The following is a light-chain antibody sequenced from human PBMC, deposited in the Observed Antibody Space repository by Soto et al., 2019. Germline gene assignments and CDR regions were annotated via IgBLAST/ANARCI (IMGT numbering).Light chain of an antibody. CDR2: GAS. CDR1: QSLSSN. J-gene: IGKJ2*01. V-gene: IGKV3-15*01. CDR3: QQYNNWPMYT. Sequence: EIVMTQSPATLSVSPGERATLSCRASQSLSSNLAWYQQTPGQAPRLLIYGASTRAAGIPARFSGSGSGTEFTLTISGLQSEDFAVYYCQQYNNWPMYTFGQGTKLEIK.